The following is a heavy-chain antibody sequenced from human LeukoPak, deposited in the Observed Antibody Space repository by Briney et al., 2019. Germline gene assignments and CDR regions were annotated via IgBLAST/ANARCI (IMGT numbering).Heavy chain of an antibody. CDR2: ISGRGGST. D-gene: IGHD1-26*01. J-gene: IGHJ4*02. Sequence: PGGSLRLSCAASGLTFRSYAMIWVRQARGKGLEWVIAISGRGGSTYYADSVKGRFTISRDNSKNTLYQQRSSMRDDDTAVYCCAKDSEWELMDCFDSWGQGTLVTVSS. CDR1: GLTFRSYA. V-gene: IGHV3-23*01. CDR3: AKDSEWELMDCFDS.